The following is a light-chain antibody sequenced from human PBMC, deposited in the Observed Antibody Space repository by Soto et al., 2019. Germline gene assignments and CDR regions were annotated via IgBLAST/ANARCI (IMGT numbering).Light chain of an antibody. CDR2: QDS. J-gene: IGLJ1*01. Sequence: SYELTQPPSVSVSPGQTASITCSGGKLGDKYACWYQQKPGQSPVLVIYQDSKRPSGIPYRFSGSNSGNTATLTISGTRAMDESDYYCQAWDRSTGVFGTGTKVTVL. CDR3: QAWDRSTGV. CDR1: KLGDKY. V-gene: IGLV3-1*01.